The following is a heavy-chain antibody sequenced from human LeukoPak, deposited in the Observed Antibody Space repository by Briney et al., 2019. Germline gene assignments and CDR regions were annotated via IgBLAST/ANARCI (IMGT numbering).Heavy chain of an antibody. J-gene: IGHJ6*02. CDR1: GGSISSSNW. V-gene: IGHV4-4*02. CDR2: IYHSGST. CDR3: ARRGPTYYYDSSGYPARADYGMDV. D-gene: IGHD3-22*01. Sequence: SETLSLTCAVSGGSISSSNWWSWVRQPPGKGLEWIGEIYHSGSTNYNPSLKSRVTISVDTSKNQFSLKLSSVTAADTAVYYCARRGPTYYYDSSGYPARADYGMDVWGQGTTVTVSS.